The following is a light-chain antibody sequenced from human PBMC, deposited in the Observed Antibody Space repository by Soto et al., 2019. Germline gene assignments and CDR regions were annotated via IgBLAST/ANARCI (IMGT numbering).Light chain of an antibody. V-gene: IGKV3D-20*01. Sequence: EIVLTQSPDTLSLSPGQRATLSCGASQSVSRSQLAWYQQKPDLAPRLLIYDASSRATGIPDRFSGSGSGTDFPLTISILEPEEFAVYYCQQYGTSPSFGQGTRLDIE. CDR2: DAS. CDR3: QQYGTSPS. J-gene: IGKJ5*01. CDR1: QSVSRSQ.